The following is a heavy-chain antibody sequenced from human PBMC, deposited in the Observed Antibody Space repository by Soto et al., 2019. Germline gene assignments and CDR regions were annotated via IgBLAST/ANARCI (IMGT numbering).Heavy chain of an antibody. J-gene: IGHJ6*01. CDR3: ARAHYPDYGDYLYYYGMEV. V-gene: IGHV3-30-3*01. CDR2: ISYDGSNK. Sequence: PGXSLRLSCAASGFTFSSYAMHWVRQSPGKGLEWVAVISYDGSNKYYADSVRGRFTISRDNSKNTLYLQMNSLRAEGTAVYYCARAHYPDYGDYLYYYGMEVWGQGTTGNVSS. CDR1: GFTFSSYA. D-gene: IGHD4-17*01.